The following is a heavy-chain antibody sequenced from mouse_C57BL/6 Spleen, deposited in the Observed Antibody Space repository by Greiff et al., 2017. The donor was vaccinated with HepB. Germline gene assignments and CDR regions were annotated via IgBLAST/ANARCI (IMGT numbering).Heavy chain of an antibody. D-gene: IGHD2-3*01. CDR2: IDPETGGT. V-gene: IGHV1-15*01. CDR3: YDGYYVSFDY. CDR1: GYTFTDYE. Sequence: QVHVKQSGAELVRPGASVTLSCKASGYTFTDYEMHWVKQTPVHGLEWIGAIDPETGGTAYNQKFKGKAILTADKSSSTAYMELRSLTSEDSAVYYCYDGYYVSFDYWGQGTTLTVSS. J-gene: IGHJ2*01.